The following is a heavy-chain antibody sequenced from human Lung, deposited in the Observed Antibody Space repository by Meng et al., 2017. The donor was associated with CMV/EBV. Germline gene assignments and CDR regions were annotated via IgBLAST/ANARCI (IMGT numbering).Heavy chain of an antibody. CDR2: IYSGGSI. CDR1: GFTVSSNY. D-gene: IGHD7-27*01. J-gene: IGHJ5*01. CDR3: ARGKPEGTSGNWGWFDS. V-gene: IGHV3-53*01. Sequence: GFTVSSNYVSWVRQAAGKGLEWVSVIYSGGSIYYAESVRGRFTISRDNSNTLYLQMNNLRVEDTAMYYCARGKPEGTSGNWGWFDSWGQGALVTVSS.